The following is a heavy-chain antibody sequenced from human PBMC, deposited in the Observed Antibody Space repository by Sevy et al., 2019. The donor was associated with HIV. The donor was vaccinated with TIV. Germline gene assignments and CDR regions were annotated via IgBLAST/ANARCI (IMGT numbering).Heavy chain of an antibody. J-gene: IGHJ4*02. CDR3: ARHRLGYCSRTSCSGGDY. V-gene: IGHV5-51*01. CDR1: GYSFTSYW. D-gene: IGHD2-2*01. Sequence: GESLKISGKSSGYSFTSYWIGWVRQMPGKGLEWMGIIYPGDSDIRYSPTFQGQVTITADKSINTAYLQWSSLKASDSAMYYCARHRLGYCSRTSCSGGDYWGQGTLVTVSS. CDR2: IYPGDSDI.